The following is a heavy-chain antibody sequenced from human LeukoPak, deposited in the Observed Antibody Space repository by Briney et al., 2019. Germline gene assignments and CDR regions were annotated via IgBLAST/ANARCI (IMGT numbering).Heavy chain of an antibody. J-gene: IGHJ4*02. CDR3: ARAIAAAGMRFDY. CDR1: GGSISSYY. Sequence: PSETLSLTCTVSGGSISSYYWSWIRQPPGKGLEWIGYIYYSGSTNYNPSLKSRVTISVDTTKNQFSLKLSSVTAADTAMYYCARAIAAAGMRFDYWGQGTLGTVSS. CDR2: IYYSGST. D-gene: IGHD6-13*01. V-gene: IGHV4-59*01.